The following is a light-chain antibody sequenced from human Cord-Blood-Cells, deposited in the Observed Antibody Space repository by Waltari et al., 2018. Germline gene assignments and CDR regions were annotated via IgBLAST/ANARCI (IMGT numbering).Light chain of an antibody. CDR3: QRSYSTQWT. Sequence: DIQLTQSPSSLAASVGDRVTITCRASQSTSRYLNWYQQKPGKARKLLIDAASSLQGGGPSRFSSSGSGTDFTCTIRSLRPEDFATYYCQRSYSTQWTCDQGTKVEIK. V-gene: IGKV1-39*01. CDR2: AAS. CDR1: QSTSRY. J-gene: IGKJ1*01.